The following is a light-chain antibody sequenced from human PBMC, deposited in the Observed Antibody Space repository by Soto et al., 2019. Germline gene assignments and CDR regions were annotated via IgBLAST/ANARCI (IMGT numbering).Light chain of an antibody. V-gene: IGLV2-14*01. Sequence: QSALTQPASVSGSPGQSITISCTGTSSDVDTYKYVSWYQQHPGKAPKLMIYEVSYRPSGVSDRFSGSKSGNTASLTISGLQAEDEADYYCSSYAGNNIVIFGGGTQLTVL. J-gene: IGLJ2*01. CDR3: SSYAGNNIVI. CDR1: SSDVDTYKY. CDR2: EVS.